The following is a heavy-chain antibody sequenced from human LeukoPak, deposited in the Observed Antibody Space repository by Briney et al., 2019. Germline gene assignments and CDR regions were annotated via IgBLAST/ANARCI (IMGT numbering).Heavy chain of an antibody. D-gene: IGHD6-19*01. CDR1: GGTFSSYA. V-gene: IGHV1-69*05. CDR3: ARDLRDSGRFHWYFDL. Sequence: SVKVSCKASGGTFSSYAISWVRQAPGQGLEWMGRIIPTFGTANYAQKFQGRVTITTDESTSTAYMELSSLRSEDTAVYYCARDLRDSGRFHWYFDLWGRGTLVTVSS. J-gene: IGHJ2*01. CDR2: IIPTFGTA.